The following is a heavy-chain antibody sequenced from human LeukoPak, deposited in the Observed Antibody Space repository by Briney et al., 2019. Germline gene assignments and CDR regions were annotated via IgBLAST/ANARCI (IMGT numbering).Heavy chain of an antibody. CDR3: ARGGYSYGSYYYYYMDV. CDR2: IYYSGST. V-gene: IGHV4-34*01. CDR1: GGSFSGYY. D-gene: IGHD5-18*01. J-gene: IGHJ6*03. Sequence: SETLSLTCAVYGGSFSGYYWSWIRQPPGKGLEWIGSIYYSGSTYYNPSLKSRVTISVDTSKNQFSLKLSSVTAADTAVYYCARGGYSYGSYYYYYMDVWGKGTTVTVSS.